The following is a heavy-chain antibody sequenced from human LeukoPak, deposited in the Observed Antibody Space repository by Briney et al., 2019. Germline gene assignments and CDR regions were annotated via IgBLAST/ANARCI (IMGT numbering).Heavy chain of an antibody. D-gene: IGHD3-3*01. J-gene: IGHJ4*02. V-gene: IGHV3-15*01. CDR2: IKSKTDGGTT. CDR1: GGSFSGYY. CDR3: TTEKYYDFWSGYYIPTIDY. Sequence: ETLSLTCAVYGGSFSGYYWSWIRQPPGKGLEWVGRIKSKTDGGTTDYAAPVKGRFTISRDDSKNTLYLQMNSLKTEDTAVYYCTTEKYYDFWSGYYIPTIDYWGQGTLVTVSS.